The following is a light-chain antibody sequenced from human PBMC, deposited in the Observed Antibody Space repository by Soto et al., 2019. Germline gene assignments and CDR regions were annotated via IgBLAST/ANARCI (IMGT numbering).Light chain of an antibody. J-gene: IGLJ1*01. CDR3: ASYTTSSTYV. CDR1: SSDVGGYSY. CDR2: DVS. V-gene: IGLV2-14*01. Sequence: QSVLTQPASVSGSPGQSIAISCTGTSSDVGGYSYVSWYQQQPGKAPKLVISDVSNRPSGVSDRFSGSKSGNTASLTISGLQTEDEADYYCASYTTSSTYVFGTGTKVXVL.